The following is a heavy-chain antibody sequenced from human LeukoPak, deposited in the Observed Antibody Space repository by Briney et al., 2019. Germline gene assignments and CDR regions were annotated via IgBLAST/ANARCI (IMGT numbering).Heavy chain of an antibody. J-gene: IGHJ4*02. CDR2: INHSGST. D-gene: IGHD3-10*01. V-gene: IGHV4-34*01. CDR3: ARGGPAMVRGVTLDY. CDR1: GGSFSGYY. Sequence: SGTLSLTCAVYGGSFSGYYWSWIRQPPGKGLEWIGEINHSGSTNYNPSLKSRVTISVDTSKNQFSLKLSSVTAADTAVYYCARGGPAMVRGVTLDYWGQGTLVTVSS.